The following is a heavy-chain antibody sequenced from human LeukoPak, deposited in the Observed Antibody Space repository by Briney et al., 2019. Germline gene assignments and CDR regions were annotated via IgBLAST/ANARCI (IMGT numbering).Heavy chain of an antibody. D-gene: IGHD3-10*01. J-gene: IGHJ3*02. CDR3: ARRSGSDALDI. CDR2: INPGDSYT. Sequence: GESLKISCKGSGYSFTRHWIGWVRQMPGKGLEWMGIINPGDSYTTYSPSFQGQVTISADKSISTAYLQWRSLKASDTAMYYCARRSGSDALDIWGQGTMVTVSS. CDR1: GYSFTRHW. V-gene: IGHV5-51*01.